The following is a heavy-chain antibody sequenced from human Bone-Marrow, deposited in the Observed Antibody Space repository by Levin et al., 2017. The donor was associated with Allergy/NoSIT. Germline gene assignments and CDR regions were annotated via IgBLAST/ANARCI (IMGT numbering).Heavy chain of an antibody. CDR1: GDSISVGGSY. Sequence: SETLSLTCTVSGDSISVGGSYWSWIRQHPGKGLEWIGNIYYTETTNYNPSLNSRVDISLDTSKNHFSLKLRFVTAADTAVYYCARDPAGDCGGGNCYTWGQGTLVIVSS. J-gene: IGHJ5*02. CDR2: IYYTETT. D-gene: IGHD2-15*01. V-gene: IGHV4-31*03. CDR3: ARDPAGDCGGGNCYT.